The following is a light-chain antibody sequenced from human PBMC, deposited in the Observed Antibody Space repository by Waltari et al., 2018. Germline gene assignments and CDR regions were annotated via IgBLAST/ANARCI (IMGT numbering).Light chain of an antibody. V-gene: IGLV3-1*01. J-gene: IGLJ3*02. CDR1: HLGSNS. CDR2: QDD. CDR3: LAWDSNSGHWV. Sequence: SYELTQPPSVSVSPGQTASLSCSGEHLGSNSASWSQQKPGRSPVLVIHQDDKRPSGIPERFFGSNSGNTATLTIGGTQALDEADYFCLAWDSNSGHWVLGGGTKLTVL.